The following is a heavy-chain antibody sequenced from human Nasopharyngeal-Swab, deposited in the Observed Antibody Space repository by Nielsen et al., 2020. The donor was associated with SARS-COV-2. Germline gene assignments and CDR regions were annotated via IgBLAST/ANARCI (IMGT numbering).Heavy chain of an antibody. V-gene: IGHV3-7*01. CDR3: ARVPPGATHFDY. D-gene: IGHD1-26*01. Sequence: GESLKISCVASRFTFSSYSMSWVRQTPGKGLEWVANINQDGSEEYYVDSVKGRFTISRDNAKNSLYLQMNSLRAEDTAVYYCARVPPGATHFDYWGQGTLVTVSS. J-gene: IGHJ4*02. CDR2: INQDGSEE. CDR1: RFTFSSYS.